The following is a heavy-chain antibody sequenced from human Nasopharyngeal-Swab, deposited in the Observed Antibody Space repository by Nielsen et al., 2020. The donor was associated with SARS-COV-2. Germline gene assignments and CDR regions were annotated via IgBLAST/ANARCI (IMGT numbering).Heavy chain of an antibody. CDR3: AIAVAGTGQYDY. D-gene: IGHD6-19*01. Sequence: SETLSLTCTVSGGSISSSTYYWGWIRQPPGKGLEWIGSMHHSGSIYYKPSLRSRVTISVDTSKSQFSLKLSSVTAADTAVYYCAIAVAGTGQYDYWGQGTLVTVSS. V-gene: IGHV4-39*07. CDR1: GGSISSSTYY. CDR2: MHHSGSI. J-gene: IGHJ4*02.